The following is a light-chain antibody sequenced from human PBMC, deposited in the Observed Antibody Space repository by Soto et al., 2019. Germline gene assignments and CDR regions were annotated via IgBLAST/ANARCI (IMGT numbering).Light chain of an antibody. CDR1: QSISDW. V-gene: IGKV1-5*01. J-gene: IGKJ4*01. Sequence: DIQMTQSPSTLSASVGDRVTITCRANQSISDWLAWYQQKPGKAPNLLIYDASNLESGVPSRFSGSGSGTEFTLTVSSVQPDDFATYYCQQYNSSQLTFGGGTKMEIK. CDR3: QQYNSSQLT. CDR2: DAS.